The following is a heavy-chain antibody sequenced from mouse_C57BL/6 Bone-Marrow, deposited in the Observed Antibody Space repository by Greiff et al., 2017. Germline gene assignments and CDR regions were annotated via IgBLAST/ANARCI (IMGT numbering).Heavy chain of an antibody. CDR3: ARGPLIYYYGSSISWFAY. D-gene: IGHD1-1*01. J-gene: IGHJ3*01. Sequence: QVQLQQSGAELARPGASVKMSCKASGYTFTSYTMPWVKQRPGQGLEWIGYINPSSGYTKYNQKFKDKATLTADKSSSTAYMQLSSLTSEDSAVYYCARGPLIYYYGSSISWFAYWGQGTLVTVSA. CDR1: GYTFTSYT. CDR2: INPSSGYT. V-gene: IGHV1-4*01.